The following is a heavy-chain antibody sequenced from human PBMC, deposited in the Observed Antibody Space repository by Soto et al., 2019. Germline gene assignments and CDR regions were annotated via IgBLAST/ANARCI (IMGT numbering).Heavy chain of an antibody. J-gene: IGHJ4*02. CDR3: AHRPGFSIAFDY. CDR1: GFSLSPYGVG. V-gene: IGHV2-5*02. D-gene: IGHD2-21*01. Sequence: QITLKESGPTLVKPTQTLTLTGNFSGFSLSPYGVGVGWIRQPPGKALEWLALIYWDDDTRLSPSLNSRLAITKDTSKSQVVLTMTLMDPVDTATYYCAHRPGFSIAFDYRGPGSLVTVSS. CDR2: IYWDDDT.